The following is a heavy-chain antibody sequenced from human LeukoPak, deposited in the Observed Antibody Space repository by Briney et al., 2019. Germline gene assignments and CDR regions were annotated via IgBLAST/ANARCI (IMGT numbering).Heavy chain of an antibody. Sequence: SETLSLTCTVSGGSISSYYWSWIRQPPGKGLEWIGYIYYSGSTNYNPSLKSRVTISVDTSNNQFSLKLSSVTAADTAVYYCARSGSKVMTAINFWGQGTLVTVSS. D-gene: IGHD2-21*02. V-gene: IGHV4-59*01. CDR2: IYYSGST. J-gene: IGHJ4*02. CDR1: GGSISSYY. CDR3: ARSGSKVMTAINF.